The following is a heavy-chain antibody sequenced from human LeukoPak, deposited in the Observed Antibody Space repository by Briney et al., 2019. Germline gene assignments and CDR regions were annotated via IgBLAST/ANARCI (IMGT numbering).Heavy chain of an antibody. V-gene: IGHV4-34*01. CDR1: GGSFSGYY. J-gene: IGHJ4*02. D-gene: IGHD2-21*01. CDR3: ARQVGGDRWYLDK. Sequence: PSETLSLTCAVYGGSFSGYYWSWIRQPPGKGLEWIGIISFSGTTLSNPSPKSRVTTFVDTSKNQFSLRLSSVIAADTAVYYCARQVGGDRWYLDKWGQGTLVTVSS. CDR2: ISFSGTT.